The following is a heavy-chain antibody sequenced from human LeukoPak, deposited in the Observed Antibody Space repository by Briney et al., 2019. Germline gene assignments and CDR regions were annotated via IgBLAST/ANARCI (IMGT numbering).Heavy chain of an antibody. CDR3: GKTTTGYSSGQKPAWPVDY. CDR2: IFGSGGSA. CDR1: GFTFGSYA. Sequence: GGSLRLSCEASGFTFGSYAMYWVRQAPGKGLEWAAGIFGSGGSAHYADSAKGRFTISRDNSKNTVYLQINSLRAEDTAVYYCGKTTTGYSSGQKPAWPVDYWGQGTLVTVSS. V-gene: IGHV3-23*01. D-gene: IGHD6-19*01. J-gene: IGHJ4*02.